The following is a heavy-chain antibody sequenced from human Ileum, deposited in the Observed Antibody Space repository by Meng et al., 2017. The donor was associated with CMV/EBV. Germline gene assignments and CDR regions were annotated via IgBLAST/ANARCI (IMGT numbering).Heavy chain of an antibody. Sequence: ASVKVSCKASGYIFTDYYLHWVRQAPGQGLEWMGWIDPNSGGTNSAQIFQGRVTLTRDTSISTAYMDLSRLRSDDTAVYYCARRSGRYFDLDHWGQGTRVTVSS. D-gene: IGHD3-22*01. CDR1: GYIFTDYY. CDR3: ARRSGRYFDLDH. V-gene: IGHV1-2*02. J-gene: IGHJ4*02. CDR2: IDPNSGGT.